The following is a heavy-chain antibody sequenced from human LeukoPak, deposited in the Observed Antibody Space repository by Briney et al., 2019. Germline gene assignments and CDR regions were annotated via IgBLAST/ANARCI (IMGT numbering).Heavy chain of an antibody. D-gene: IGHD2-2*01. CDR3: ARGARYCSSTSCPLGDWFDP. CDR1: GYTFTGYY. Sequence: AASVTVSYKASGYTFTGYYMHWVRQAPGPGLEGMGRINPNSGGTNYAQKFQGRVTMTRDTSISTAYMELSRLRSDDTAVYYCARGARYCSSTSCPLGDWFDPWGQGTLVTVSS. CDR2: INPNSGGT. J-gene: IGHJ5*02. V-gene: IGHV1-2*06.